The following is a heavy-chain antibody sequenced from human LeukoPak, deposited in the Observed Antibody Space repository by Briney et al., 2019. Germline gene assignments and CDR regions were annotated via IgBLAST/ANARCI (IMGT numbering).Heavy chain of an antibody. CDR2: IDPKSDGT. J-gene: IGHJ4*02. CDR1: GYTFIGYY. D-gene: IGHD4-23*01. CDR3: ARGHYGGNRYFDN. Sequence: ASVRVSCKASGYTFIGYYMHWVRQAPGQGLAWMGWIDPKSDGTNYAQKFQGRVTMTSDTSIGTAFMELSSLRSDDTAIFYCARGHYGGNRYFDNWGQGTLVTVSS. V-gene: IGHV1-2*02.